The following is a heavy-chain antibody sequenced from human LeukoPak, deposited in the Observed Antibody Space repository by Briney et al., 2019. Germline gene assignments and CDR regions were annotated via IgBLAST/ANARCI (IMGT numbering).Heavy chain of an antibody. Sequence: GGSLRLSCAASGFTFSSYWMSWVRQAPGKGLEWVANIKQDGSEKYYVDSVKGRFTISRDNAKNSLYLQMNSLRAEDTAVYYCASDLEYSSSWDYYMDVWGKGTTVTVSS. CDR1: GFTFSSYW. CDR2: IKQDGSEK. V-gene: IGHV3-7*01. CDR3: ASDLEYSSSWDYYMDV. D-gene: IGHD6-6*01. J-gene: IGHJ6*03.